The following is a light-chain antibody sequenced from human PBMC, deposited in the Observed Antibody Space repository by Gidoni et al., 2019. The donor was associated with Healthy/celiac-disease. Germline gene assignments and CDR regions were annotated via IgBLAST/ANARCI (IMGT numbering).Light chain of an antibody. CDR3: QQYNSYPCS. V-gene: IGKV1-5*03. Sequence: DIQMTQSPSTLSASVGDRVTITCRASQSISSWFAWYQQKPGKAPKLLIYKASSLESGVPSRFSGSGSGTAFTLTISSLQPDDFATYYCQQYNSYPCSFGQGTKLEIK. CDR1: QSISSW. J-gene: IGKJ2*04. CDR2: KAS.